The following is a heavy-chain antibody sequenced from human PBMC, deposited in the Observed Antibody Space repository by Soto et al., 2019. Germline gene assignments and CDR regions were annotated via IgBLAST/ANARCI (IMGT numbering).Heavy chain of an antibody. V-gene: IGHV3-33*01. J-gene: IGHJ4*02. CDR2: IWYDGSNK. Sequence: SLRLSCASSTLTFSSYGMQWVRQAPGKGLEWVAVIWYDGSNKYYANSVNGPFTLSRDNSKNTLYLQMNSLSAEDTAVYYCASVFSLGEYDGFGYWGQGTLVTVSS. CDR3: ASVFSLGEYDGFGY. D-gene: IGHD4-17*01. CDR1: TLTFSSYG.